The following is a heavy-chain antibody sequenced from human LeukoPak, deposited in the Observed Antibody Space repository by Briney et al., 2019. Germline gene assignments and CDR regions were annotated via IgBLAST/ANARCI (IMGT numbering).Heavy chain of an antibody. CDR1: GFSIGSTNW. D-gene: IGHD2-15*01. V-gene: IGHV4-28*03. Sequence: SDTLSLTCAVSGFSIGSTNWWGWIRQPPGKGLEWIGYIHYSGSTNYNPSLKSRVTISVDTSKNQFSLKLSSVTAADTAVYYCARGARYCSGGSCYPPDYGMDVWGQGTTVTVSS. CDR3: ARGARYCSGGSCYPPDYGMDV. J-gene: IGHJ6*02. CDR2: IHYSGST.